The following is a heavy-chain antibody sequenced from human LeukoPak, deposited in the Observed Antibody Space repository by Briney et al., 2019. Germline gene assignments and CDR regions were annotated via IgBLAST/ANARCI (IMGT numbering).Heavy chain of an antibody. CDR1: GYAFPSYS. J-gene: IGHJ4*02. V-gene: IGHV3-21*05. CDR3: VRGGRGRDDYSDY. Sequence: PGGSLRLSCAASGYAFPSYSLNWVRQSPGKGLEWISYVGTGGDDIYYADSVTGRFTISRDNAEKSVYLQMNSLRVEDTAVYYCVRGGRGRDDYSDYWGQGTQVTVSS. D-gene: IGHD3-10*01. CDR2: VGTGGDDI.